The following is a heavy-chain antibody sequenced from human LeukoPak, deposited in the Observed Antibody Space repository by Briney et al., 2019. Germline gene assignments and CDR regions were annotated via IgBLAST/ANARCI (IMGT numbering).Heavy chain of an antibody. CDR2: MNPNSGNT. CDR1: GYTFTSYD. CDR3: ARRRRMSSGWYGNWFDP. D-gene: IGHD6-19*01. Sequence: GASVKVSCTASGYTFTSYDINWLRQATGQGIEWMGWMNPNSGNTGYAQKFQGRVTMTRNTSISTAYMELSSLRSEDTAVYYCARRRRMSSGWYGNWFDPWGQGTLVTVSS. J-gene: IGHJ5*02. V-gene: IGHV1-8*01.